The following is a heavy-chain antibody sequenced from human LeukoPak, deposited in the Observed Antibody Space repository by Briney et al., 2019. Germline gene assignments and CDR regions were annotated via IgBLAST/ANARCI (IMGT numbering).Heavy chain of an antibody. CDR1: GFTFSSYG. J-gene: IGHJ4*02. CDR3: AKDGDGWDYYDSNGYYYPDY. Sequence: GGSLRLSCAASGFTFSSYGMHWVRQAPGKGLEWVAVISYDGSNKYYADSVKGRFTISRDNSKNTLYLQMNSLRAEDTAVYYCAKDGDGWDYYDSNGYYYPDYWGQGTLVTVSS. D-gene: IGHD3-22*01. CDR2: ISYDGSNK. V-gene: IGHV3-30*18.